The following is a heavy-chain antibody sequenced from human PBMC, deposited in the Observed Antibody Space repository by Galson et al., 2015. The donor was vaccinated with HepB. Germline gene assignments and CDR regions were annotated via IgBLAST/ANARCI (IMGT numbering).Heavy chain of an antibody. CDR2: ISNDGTNQ. D-gene: IGHD3-10*01. CDR3: ARGIPRTTYYISKHYYYGMDV. Sequence: SLRLSCAASGFTFSNYAMHWVRQAPGKGLEWVAVISNDGTNQFYGDSVQGRFTISRDNSRNTLYLQMNSLKSGDTAVYYCARGIPRTTYYISKHYYYGMDVWGQGTTVTVSS. V-gene: IGHV3-30*04. CDR1: GFTFSNYA. J-gene: IGHJ6*02.